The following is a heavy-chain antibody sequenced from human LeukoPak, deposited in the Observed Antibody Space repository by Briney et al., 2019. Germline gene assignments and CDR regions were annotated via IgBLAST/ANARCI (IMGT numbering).Heavy chain of an antibody. D-gene: IGHD2/OR15-2a*01. V-gene: IGHV1-2*06. CDR3: ALSMTTSAAGAFDI. CDR1: GYTFSDNY. Sequence: ASVKVSCKASGYTFSDNYIHWFRQAPGHGLEWMGRINPNGGGTNYAQTFQGRVSMTSDTSISTAAMELSGLRSDDAAVYYCALSMTTSAAGAFDIWGQGTMVTVSS. CDR2: INPNGGGT. J-gene: IGHJ3*02.